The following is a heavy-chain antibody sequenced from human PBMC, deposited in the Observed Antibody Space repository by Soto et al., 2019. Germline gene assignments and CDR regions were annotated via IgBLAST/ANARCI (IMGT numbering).Heavy chain of an antibody. CDR2: IIPIFGTA. V-gene: IGHV1-69*06. D-gene: IGHD3-22*01. Sequence: GASVKVSCKASGGTFSSYAISWVRQAPGQGLEWMGGIIPIFGTANYAQKFQGRVTITADKSTSTAYMDLTSLTYEDTAVYYCARDVSLNYYDNTYFYYGMDVWGQGTTVTVSS. CDR3: ARDVSLNYYDNTYFYYGMDV. J-gene: IGHJ6*02. CDR1: GGTFSSYA.